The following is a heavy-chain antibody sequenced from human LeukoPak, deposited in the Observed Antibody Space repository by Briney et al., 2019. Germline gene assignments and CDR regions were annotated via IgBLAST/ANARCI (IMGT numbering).Heavy chain of an antibody. CDR3: ARDSDSGYDYRFDY. CDR2: INPNSGGT. D-gene: IGHD5-12*01. CDR1: GYTFTGYY. V-gene: IGHV1-2*02. J-gene: IGHJ4*02. Sequence: GASVKVSCKASGYTFTGYYMHWVRQAPGQGLEWMGWINPNSGGTNYAQKFQGRVTMTRDTSTSTAYMELSRLRSDDTAVYYCARDSDSGYDYRFDYWGQGTLVTVSS.